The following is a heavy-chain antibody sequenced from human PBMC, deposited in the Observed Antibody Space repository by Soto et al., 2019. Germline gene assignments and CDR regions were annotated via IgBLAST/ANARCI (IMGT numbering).Heavy chain of an antibody. D-gene: IGHD1-26*01. J-gene: IGHJ5*02. CDR1: GYTFTGYY. CDR2: INPNSGGT. Sequence: ASVKVSCKASGYTFTGYYMHWVRQAPGQGLEWMGWINPNSGGTDYAQKFQGRVTMTRDTSISTAYMELSRLRSDDTAVYYCAGGVLSGSYYNWFDPWGQGTPVTVSS. CDR3: AGGVLSGSYYNWFDP. V-gene: IGHV1-2*02.